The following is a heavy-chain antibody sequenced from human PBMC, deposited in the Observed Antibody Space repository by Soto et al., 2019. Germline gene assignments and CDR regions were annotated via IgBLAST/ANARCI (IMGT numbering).Heavy chain of an antibody. CDR1: GFTFSSYA. CDR3: AKGVPGIAVAGTGYFQH. J-gene: IGHJ1*01. V-gene: IGHV3-23*01. D-gene: IGHD6-19*01. Sequence: GSLRLSCAASGFTFSSYAMSWVRQAPGKGLEWVSGISGSGDSTYYADSVRGRFTISRDNSKNTLYLQMNSLRAEDTAVYYCAKGVPGIAVAGTGYFQHWGQGTLVTVSS. CDR2: ISGSGDST.